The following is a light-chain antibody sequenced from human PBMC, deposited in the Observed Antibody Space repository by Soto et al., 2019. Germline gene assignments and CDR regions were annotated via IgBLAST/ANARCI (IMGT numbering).Light chain of an antibody. CDR3: AAWDDSLSGRV. Sequence: QSVLTQSPSASATPGQRVTISCSGSSSNVGSNTVNWYQQVPGTAPKLLIYSNNQRPSGVPDRFSGSKSGTSASLAISGLQSEDEADYYCAAWDDSLSGRVFGGGTKLTVL. J-gene: IGLJ3*02. V-gene: IGLV1-44*01. CDR1: SSNVGSNT. CDR2: SNN.